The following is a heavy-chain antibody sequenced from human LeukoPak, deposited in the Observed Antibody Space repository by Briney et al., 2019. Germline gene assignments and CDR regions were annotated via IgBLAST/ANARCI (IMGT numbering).Heavy chain of an antibody. Sequence: TLSLTCTVSGGSISSGGYYWSWIRQPPGKGLEWIGYIYHSGSTYYNPSLKSRVTISVDRSKNQFSLKLSSVTAADTAVYYRARDTGKWELPMADYWGQGTLVTVSS. V-gene: IGHV4-30-2*01. J-gene: IGHJ4*02. CDR1: GGSISSGGYY. D-gene: IGHD1-26*01. CDR2: IYHSGST. CDR3: ARDTGKWELPMADY.